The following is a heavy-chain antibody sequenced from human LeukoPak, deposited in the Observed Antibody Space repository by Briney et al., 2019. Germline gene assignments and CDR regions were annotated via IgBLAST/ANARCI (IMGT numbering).Heavy chain of an antibody. CDR2: ISGSGGST. J-gene: IGHJ4*02. V-gene: IGHV3-23*01. Sequence: GGSLRLSCATSGFTFSSYTINWVRQAPGKGLEWVSAISGSGGSTYYADSVKGRFTISRDNSKNTLYLQMNSLRAEHPAVYYCAKLGVHWIYGDYYFDYWGQGTLVTVSS. CDR1: GFTFSSYT. CDR3: AKLGVHWIYGDYYFDY. D-gene: IGHD4-17*01.